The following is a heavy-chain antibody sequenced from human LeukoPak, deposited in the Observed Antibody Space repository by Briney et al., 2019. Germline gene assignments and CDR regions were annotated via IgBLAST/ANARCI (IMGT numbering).Heavy chain of an antibody. CDR3: ARDVRSRVVAGTFSYNWFDP. CDR2: IYYNGGT. D-gene: IGHD6-19*01. CDR1: GGSVSNSNYY. J-gene: IGHJ5*02. Sequence: SETLSLTCTVSGGSVSNSNYYWGWIRQSPGKCLEWIGSIYYNGGTYYKSSLKSRVTISINTSKNQFSLRLSSVTAADTAVYYCARDVRSRVVAGTFSYNWFDPWGQGTLVTVSS. V-gene: IGHV4-39*07.